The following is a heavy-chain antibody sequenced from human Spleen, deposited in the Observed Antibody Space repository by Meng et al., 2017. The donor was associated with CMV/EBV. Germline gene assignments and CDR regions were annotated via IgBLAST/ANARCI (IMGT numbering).Heavy chain of an antibody. CDR1: GNIFSKNW. Sequence: EESLKISCKGVGNIFSKNWIAWVRQMPGKGLEWMGIIYPSDSDTRYSPSFQGQVTISADKSLSTAYLQWNSLKASDTAMYYCARHRALTRSWFSKFDVWGQGALVTVSS. CDR3: ARHRALTRSWFSKFDV. D-gene: IGHD3-9*01. V-gene: IGHV5-51*01. J-gene: IGHJ4*02. CDR2: IYPSDSDT.